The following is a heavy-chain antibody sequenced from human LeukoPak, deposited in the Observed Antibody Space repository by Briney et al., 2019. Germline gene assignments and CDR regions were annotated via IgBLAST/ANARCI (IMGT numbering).Heavy chain of an antibody. J-gene: IGHJ4*02. D-gene: IGHD5-12*01. CDR2: MSRRGDRI. CDR3: ATRIPYTGYNN. Sequence: PGGSLRPSCTVLGVTLSDYELNWVRQAPGKGPEWVSYMSRRGDRIDHADSVKGRFTMSRDIARNSVYLQMTSLRVDDTAVYYCATRIPYTGYNNWGQGTLVTVSS. V-gene: IGHV3-48*03. CDR1: GVTLSDYE.